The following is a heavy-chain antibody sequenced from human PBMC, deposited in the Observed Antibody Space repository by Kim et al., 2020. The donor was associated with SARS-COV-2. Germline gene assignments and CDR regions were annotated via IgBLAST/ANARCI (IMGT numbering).Heavy chain of an antibody. D-gene: IGHD6-19*01. J-gene: IGHJ6*03. V-gene: IGHV4-34*01. CDR1: GGSFSGYY. CDR3: ARGTRQWLVRGPYYYYMDV. CDR2: INHSGST. Sequence: SETLSLTCAVYGGSFSGYYWSWIRQPPGKGLESIGEINHSGSTNYNPSLKSRVTISVETSKNQFSLKLSSVTAADTAVYYCARGTRQWLVRGPYYYYMDVWGKGTTVTVSS.